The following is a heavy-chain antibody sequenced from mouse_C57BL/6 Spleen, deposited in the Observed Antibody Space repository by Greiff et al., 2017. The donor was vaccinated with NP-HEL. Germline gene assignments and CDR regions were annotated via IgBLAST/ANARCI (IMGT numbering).Heavy chain of an antibody. CDR1: GYAFSSSW. V-gene: IGHV1-82*01. J-gene: IGHJ3*01. CDR2: IYPGDGDT. D-gene: IGHD1-1*01. Sequence: VQLQQSGPELVKPGASVKISCKASGYAFSSSWMNWVKQRPGKGLEWIGRIYPGDGDTNYNGKFKGKATLTADKSSSTAYMQLSSLTSEDSAVYFCARSSSTVVAPFAYWGQGTLVTVSA. CDR3: ARSSSTVVAPFAY.